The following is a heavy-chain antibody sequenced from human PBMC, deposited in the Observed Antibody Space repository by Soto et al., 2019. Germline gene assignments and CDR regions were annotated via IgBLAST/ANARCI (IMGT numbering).Heavy chain of an antibody. J-gene: IGHJ6*02. Sequence: GASVKVSCKASGYTFTGYYMHWVRQAPGQGLEWMGIINPSGGSTSYAQKFQGRVTMTRDTSTSTVYMELSSLRSEDTAVYYCARDLVPSRQPQYYSYGMDVWGQGTTVTVSS. CDR2: INPSGGST. CDR3: ARDLVPSRQPQYYSYGMDV. D-gene: IGHD6-6*01. V-gene: IGHV1-46*01. CDR1: GYTFTGYY.